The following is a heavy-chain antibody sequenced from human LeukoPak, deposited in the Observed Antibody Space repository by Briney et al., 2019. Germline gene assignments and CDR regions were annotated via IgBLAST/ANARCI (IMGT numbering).Heavy chain of an antibody. D-gene: IGHD3-22*01. CDR1: GYTFTGYY. CDR3: ARAYDGSGNLDY. Sequence: ASVKVSCKASGYTFTGYYIHWVRQAPGQGLEWMGWINPNSGGTKYAQNFQGRVTMTRDTSITTAYMELSRLRSDDTAVYYCARAYDGSGNLDYWGQGTLVTVSS. V-gene: IGHV1-2*02. J-gene: IGHJ4*02. CDR2: INPNSGGT.